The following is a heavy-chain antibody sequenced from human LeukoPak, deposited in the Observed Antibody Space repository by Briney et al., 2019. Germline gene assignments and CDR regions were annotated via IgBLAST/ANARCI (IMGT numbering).Heavy chain of an antibody. D-gene: IGHD1-7*01. J-gene: IGHJ5*01. CDR1: GFSLSSYG. V-gene: IGHV3-33*01. CDR3: ARGVITGTNWFDS. CDR2: IWYDGSKK. Sequence: PGGSLRLSCAASGFSLSSYGMHWVRQSPGKGLEWVAVIWYDGSKKYHADSVKGRFTISRDISKNTLYLEMNSLRAEDTALYYCARGVITGTNWFDSWGQGTLVTVSS.